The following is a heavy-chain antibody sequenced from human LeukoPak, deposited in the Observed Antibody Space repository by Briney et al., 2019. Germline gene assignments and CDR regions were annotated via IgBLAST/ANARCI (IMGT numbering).Heavy chain of an antibody. D-gene: IGHD1-26*01. CDR2: IYYSGST. V-gene: IGHV4-59*01. J-gene: IGHJ3*02. Sequence: PSETLSLTCTVSGGSISSYYWSWVRQPPGKGLEWIGYIYYSGSTNYNPSLKSRVTISVDTSKNQFSLKLNSITTADTAVYYCARVRLSGTYLDAFDIWGQGTMVTVSS. CDR3: ARVRLSGTYLDAFDI. CDR1: GGSISSYY.